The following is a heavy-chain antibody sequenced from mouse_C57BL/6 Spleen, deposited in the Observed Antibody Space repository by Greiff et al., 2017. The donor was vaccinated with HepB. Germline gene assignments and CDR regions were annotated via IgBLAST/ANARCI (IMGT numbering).Heavy chain of an antibody. CDR1: GFNIKDDY. D-gene: IGHD1-1*02. Sequence: EVHLVESGAELVRPGASVKLSCTASGFNIKDDYMHWVKQRPEQGLEWIGWIDPENGDTEYASKFQGKATITADTSSNTAYLQLSSLTSEDTAVYYCTTQGGTRYFDVWGTGTTVTVSS. CDR3: TTQGGTRYFDV. J-gene: IGHJ1*03. CDR2: IDPENGDT. V-gene: IGHV14-4*01.